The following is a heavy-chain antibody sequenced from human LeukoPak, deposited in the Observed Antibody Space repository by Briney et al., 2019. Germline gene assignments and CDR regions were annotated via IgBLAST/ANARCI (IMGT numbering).Heavy chain of an antibody. J-gene: IGHJ4*02. CDR2: IIPSGHTT. CDR1: GFTFSSHG. D-gene: IGHD3-10*01. Sequence: GGSLRLSCVASGFTFSSHGMNWVRQAPGKGLEWVSGIIPSGHTTYYADSVRGRFTISRDNSRNTLYLQMNSLRAEDTAVYYCAKAAVAYYGSGSYYRPIRYFDYWGQGTLVTVSS. V-gene: IGHV3-23*01. CDR3: AKAAVAYYGSGSYYRPIRYFDY.